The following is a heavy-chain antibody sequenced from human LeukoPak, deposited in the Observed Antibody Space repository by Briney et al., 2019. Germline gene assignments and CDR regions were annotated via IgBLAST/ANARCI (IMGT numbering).Heavy chain of an antibody. D-gene: IGHD2-15*01. V-gene: IGHV6-1*01. CDR3: ASDPGYYYAMDV. CDR1: GDSVSSNTAA. J-gene: IGHJ6*02. Sequence: SQTLSLTCAISGDSVSSNTAAWNWVRQSPSRGLELLGMTYYRSKWYYDYATSVSSRIAINPDTSKNLFSLQLTSVTPEDTAVYYCASDPGYYYAMDVWGPGTTVTVSS. CDR2: TYYRSKWYY.